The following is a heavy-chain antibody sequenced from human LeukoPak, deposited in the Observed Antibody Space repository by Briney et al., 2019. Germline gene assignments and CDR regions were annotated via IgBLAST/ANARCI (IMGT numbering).Heavy chain of an antibody. CDR3: TSDILSAPVGLHQ. Sequence: RGSLRVSCAESGFSSNRHWMHWVRQAPGKGLVWVSRMNGDGTTSNYSDSVKGRFTISRDNARNTLHLQMDSLSADDTAVYYCTSDILSAPVGLHQWGPGTLVTVSS. V-gene: IGHV3-74*01. J-gene: IGHJ4*03. CDR2: MNGDGTTS. CDR1: GFSSNRHW. D-gene: IGHD3-9*01.